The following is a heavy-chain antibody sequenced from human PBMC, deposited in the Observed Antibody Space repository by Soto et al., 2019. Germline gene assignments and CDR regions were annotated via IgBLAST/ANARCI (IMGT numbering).Heavy chain of an antibody. CDR2: IYSGGST. D-gene: IGHD2-15*01. Sequence: GGSVRLSCAASGFTVSNNYMSRVRQAPGKGLEWVSIIYSGGSTYYADSVQGRFTISRDNSKNTLFLQMSSLRAEDTAVYYCAREGGGVYCSGGSCYGRYFDFWGQGTRVTVSS. CDR1: GFTVSNNY. V-gene: IGHV3-53*01. J-gene: IGHJ4*02. CDR3: AREGGGVYCSGGSCYGRYFDF.